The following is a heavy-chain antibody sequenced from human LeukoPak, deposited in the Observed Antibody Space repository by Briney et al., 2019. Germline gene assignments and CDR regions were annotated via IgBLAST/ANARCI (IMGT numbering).Heavy chain of an antibody. CDR3: ARDWFHAIDY. Sequence: GGSLRLSCAASGFTFGNFWMTWVRQAPGKGLEWVANIKHDGSEKYYVDSVKGRFTISRDNAKNTLYLQMNSLRDEDTAVYYCARDWFHAIDYWGQGTLVTVSS. J-gene: IGHJ4*02. CDR1: GFTFGNFW. D-gene: IGHD2/OR15-2a*01. V-gene: IGHV3-7*01. CDR2: IKHDGSEK.